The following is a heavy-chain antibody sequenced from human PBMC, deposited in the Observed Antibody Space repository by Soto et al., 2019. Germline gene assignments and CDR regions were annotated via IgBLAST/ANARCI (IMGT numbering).Heavy chain of an antibody. Sequence: GGSLRLSCAASGFTFSSYAMHWVRQAPGKGLEYVSAISSNGGSTYYANSVKGRFTISRDNSKNTLYLQMGSLRAEDMAVYYCARDSSRYCSSTSCYAFDYWGQGTLVTVSS. CDR2: ISSNGGST. CDR3: ARDSSRYCSSTSCYAFDY. V-gene: IGHV3-64*01. J-gene: IGHJ4*02. D-gene: IGHD2-2*01. CDR1: GFTFSSYA.